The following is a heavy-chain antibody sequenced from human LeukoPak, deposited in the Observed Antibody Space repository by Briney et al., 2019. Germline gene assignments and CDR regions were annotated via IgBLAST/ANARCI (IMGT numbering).Heavy chain of an antibody. Sequence: PGGSLRLSCAASGFTFSSYAMSWVRQAPGKGLEWVSAISGSGGSTYYADSVKGRFTISRDNSKNTLHLQMNSLRAEDTAVYYCAKPNRYCSSTSCYRPFDYWGQGTLVTVSS. CDR2: ISGSGGST. CDR1: GFTFSSYA. CDR3: AKPNRYCSSTSCYRPFDY. J-gene: IGHJ4*02. D-gene: IGHD2-2*02. V-gene: IGHV3-23*01.